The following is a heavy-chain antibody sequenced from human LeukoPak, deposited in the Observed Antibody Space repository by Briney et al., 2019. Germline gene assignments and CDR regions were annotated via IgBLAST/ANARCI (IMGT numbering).Heavy chain of an antibody. CDR1: GGSVTTAY. J-gene: IGHJ6*03. V-gene: IGHV4-4*07. Sequence: SETLSLTCSVSGGSVTTAYWSWIRQPAGQGLEWIGRVSDSGTTSYNPSLKSRVTISVDKSKNHFSLRLSSVTAADTAVYYCARRWNYGRNYYIDVWGKGATVSVSS. CDR3: ARRWNYGRNYYIDV. D-gene: IGHD1-7*01. CDR2: VSDSGTT.